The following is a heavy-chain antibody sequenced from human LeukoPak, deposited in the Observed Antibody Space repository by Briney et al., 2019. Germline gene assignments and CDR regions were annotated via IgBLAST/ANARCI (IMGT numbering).Heavy chain of an antibody. CDR2: IYSGGST. V-gene: IGHV3-53*01. J-gene: IGHJ4*02. CDR1: GFTVSSNY. Sequence: PGGSLRLSCAASGFTVSSNYMSWVRQAPGKGLEWVSVIYSGGSTYYADSVKGRFTLSRDNSKNTLYLQMNSLRAEDTAVYHCARALYGDEDYWGQGTLVTVSS. D-gene: IGHD4-17*01. CDR3: ARALYGDEDY.